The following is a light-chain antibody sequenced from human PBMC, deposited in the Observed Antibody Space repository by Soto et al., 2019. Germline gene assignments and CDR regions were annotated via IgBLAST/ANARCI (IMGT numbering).Light chain of an antibody. CDR3: QQYNNWPET. J-gene: IGKJ1*01. CDR2: GAS. CDR1: QSVSSN. V-gene: IGKV3-15*01. Sequence: EIVMTQSPATLSVSPGERATLSCRASQSVSSNLAWYQQKPGQAPRLLIYGASTRATGIPGRFSGSGSGTEFTLTISSLQSEDFAVYYSQQYNNWPETFGQGTKVEIK.